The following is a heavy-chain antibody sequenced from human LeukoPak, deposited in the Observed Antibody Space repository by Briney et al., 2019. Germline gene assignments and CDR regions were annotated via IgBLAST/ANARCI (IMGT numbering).Heavy chain of an antibody. CDR1: GASISSSYW. CDR3: ARDLRGMIDY. CDR2: IYHSGGT. D-gene: IGHD3-16*01. Sequence: PSETLSLTCAVSGASISSSYWWSWVRQSPGKGLEWIGEIYHSGGTNYKPSLKSRVTISLDMSNNEFSLKLSSVTAADTAVYCCARDLRGMIDYWGQGILVTVSS. J-gene: IGHJ4*02. V-gene: IGHV4-4*01.